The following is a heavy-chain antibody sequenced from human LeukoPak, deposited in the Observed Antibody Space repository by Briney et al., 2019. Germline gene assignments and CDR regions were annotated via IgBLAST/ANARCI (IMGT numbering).Heavy chain of an antibody. Sequence: ASVKVSCKASGYSFTNYGIIWLRQTPGQGLQWMGWISAHNGNTNYAQKLPRRVPLTTDTSTSTVYMELRSLTSDDTAVYYCARAETTLLLSYWGQGTLVTVSS. CDR1: GYSFTNYG. CDR3: ARAETTLLLSY. CDR2: ISAHNGNT. V-gene: IGHV1-18*01. J-gene: IGHJ4*02. D-gene: IGHD4-11*01.